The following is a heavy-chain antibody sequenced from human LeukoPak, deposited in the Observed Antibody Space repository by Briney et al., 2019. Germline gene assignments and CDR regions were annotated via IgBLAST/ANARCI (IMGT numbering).Heavy chain of an antibody. D-gene: IGHD1-1*01. J-gene: IGHJ6*02. CDR1: GYTFTSYG. V-gene: IGHV1-18*01. CDR3: ARGITTGTTRAYYYYGMDV. Sequence: ASVKVSCKASGYTFTSYGLSWVRQAPGQGLEWMGWISVFHGNTNYVQKFQGRVTMTTDTSTSTAYMELRSLRSDDTAVYYCARGITTGTTRAYYYYGMDVWGQGTTVTVSS. CDR2: ISVFHGNT.